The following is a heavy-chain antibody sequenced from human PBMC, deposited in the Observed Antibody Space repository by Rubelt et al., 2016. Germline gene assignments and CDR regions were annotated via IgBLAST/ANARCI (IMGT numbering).Heavy chain of an antibody. Sequence: EVQLVESGGGLVQPGGSLRLSRAGSGFTFSSYSMDWVRQAPGKGLEGLSFSSGAGATIYYADSVKGRLTTSRYNARNSLSLQMNSSRDEDTAVYYCANFWGGWGQGTMVTVS. D-gene: IGHD3-16*01. J-gene: IGHJ3*01. CDR2: SSGAGATI. CDR1: GFTFSSYS. V-gene: IGHV3-48*02. CDR3: ANFWGG.